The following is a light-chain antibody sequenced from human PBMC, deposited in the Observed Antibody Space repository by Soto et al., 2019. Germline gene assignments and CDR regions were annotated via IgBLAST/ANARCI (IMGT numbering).Light chain of an antibody. CDR1: LHINNY. CDR3: QQYDSHIS. J-gene: IGKJ4*01. Sequence: DIQMTQSPSSLSASVGDRVTITCQASLHINNYLNWYQQKPGKAPKLLIYDASNLETGVPSRFSGSGSGTDFTFTITSLQPEDIATYYCQQYDSHISFGGGTKVEIK. V-gene: IGKV1-33*01. CDR2: DAS.